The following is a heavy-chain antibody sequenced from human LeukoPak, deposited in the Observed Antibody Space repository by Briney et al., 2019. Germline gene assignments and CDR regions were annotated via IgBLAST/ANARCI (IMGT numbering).Heavy chain of an antibody. D-gene: IGHD1-26*01. CDR3: ARSPSGSYPD. CDR2: ISYSGST. J-gene: IGHJ4*02. CDR1: GVSISSSNSY. V-gene: IGHV4-39*07. Sequence: SETLSLTCTVSGVSISSSNSYWGWIRQPPGKGLEWIGSISYSGSTSYNLSLKRRVTISIDTSKNHFSLRLTSMTAADTATYYCARSPSGSYPDWGQGTLVTVSS.